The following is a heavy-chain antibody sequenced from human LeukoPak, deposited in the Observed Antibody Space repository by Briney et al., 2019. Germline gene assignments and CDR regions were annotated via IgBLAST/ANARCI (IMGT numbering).Heavy chain of an antibody. Sequence: SVKDSCQGSGYTLSDLIMHWVGQAPGKGLEWMGGYDPEDGETIFAQRFQGRVTMTEDTAADIAYMELSSLRSDDTAVFYCATEPNWGSGTGAWGQGTLVNVSS. J-gene: IGHJ4*02. D-gene: IGHD3-16*01. CDR1: GYTLSDLI. V-gene: IGHV1-24*01. CDR2: YDPEDGET. CDR3: ATEPNWGSGTGA.